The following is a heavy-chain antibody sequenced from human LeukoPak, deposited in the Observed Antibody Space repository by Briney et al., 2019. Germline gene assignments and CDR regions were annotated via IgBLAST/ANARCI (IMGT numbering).Heavy chain of an antibody. J-gene: IGHJ4*02. CDR2: ISGGGDGT. Sequence: GGSLRLSCAASGFTFRNHAIHWVRQAPGKGLEWVSIISGGGDGTSYSDSVKGRFTISRDNSKNTVYLQMNSLRVDDTAVYYCAKDFAYRFLEWPHGLDYWGQGILVTVSS. D-gene: IGHD3-3*01. CDR3: AKDFAYRFLEWPHGLDY. CDR1: GFTFRNHA. V-gene: IGHV3-23*01.